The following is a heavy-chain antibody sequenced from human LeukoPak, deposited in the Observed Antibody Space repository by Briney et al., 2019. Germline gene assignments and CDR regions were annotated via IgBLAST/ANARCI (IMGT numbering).Heavy chain of an antibody. CDR2: SKNKDYAYST. V-gene: IGHV3-72*01. Sequence: PGGSLRLSCAASGFTFSDHHMHWVRQAPGKGLECIGRSKNKDYAYSTVYAASVKGRLTFSRDDPKHSLYLQMNSLTTEDTAVYYCTIIFYYGTRGYYPDFWGQGTLVTVSS. D-gene: IGHD3-22*01. CDR1: GFTFSDHH. J-gene: IGHJ4*02. CDR3: TIIFYYGTRGYYPDF.